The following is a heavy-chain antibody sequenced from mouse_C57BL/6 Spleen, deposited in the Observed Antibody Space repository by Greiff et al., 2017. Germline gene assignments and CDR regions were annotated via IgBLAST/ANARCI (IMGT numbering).Heavy chain of an antibody. CDR3: AIDYGSKRNFDY. Sequence: VKLMESGAELARPGASVKLSCKASGYTFTSYGISWVKQRTGQGLEWIGEIYPRSGNTYYNEKFKGKATLTADKSSSTAYMELRSLTSEDSAVYFCAIDYGSKRNFDYWGQGTTLTVSS. D-gene: IGHD1-1*01. CDR1: GYTFTSYG. V-gene: IGHV1-81*01. CDR2: IYPRSGNT. J-gene: IGHJ2*01.